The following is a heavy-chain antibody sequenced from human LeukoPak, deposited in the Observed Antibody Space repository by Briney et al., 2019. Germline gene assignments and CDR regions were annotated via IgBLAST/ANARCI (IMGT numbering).Heavy chain of an antibody. CDR3: AKFCGGSTSCYLIDY. CDR1: GFTLSSYA. CDR2: ISGSGGST. D-gene: IGHD2-2*01. Sequence: GGSLRLSRAASGFTLSSYAMSWVRQAPGKGLEWVSGISGSGGSTYYADSVKGRFTISRDNSKNTLSLQMNSLRAEDTAVYYCAKFCGGSTSCYLIDYWGQGTLVTVSS. V-gene: IGHV3-23*01. J-gene: IGHJ4*02.